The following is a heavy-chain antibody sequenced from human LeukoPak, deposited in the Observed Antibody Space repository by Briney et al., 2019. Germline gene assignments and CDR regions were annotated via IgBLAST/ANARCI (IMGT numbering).Heavy chain of an antibody. CDR3: ARDRPPPNIQWLAVNWFDP. CDR2: MIPILGIA. J-gene: IGHJ5*02. V-gene: IGHV1-69*04. CDR1: GGTFSSYA. D-gene: IGHD6-19*01. Sequence: GASVKVSCKASGGTFSSYAISWVRQAPGQGLEWMGRMIPILGIANYAQKFQGGVTITADKSTSTAYMELSSLSSEDTAVYYCARDRPPPNIQWLAVNWFDPWGQGTLVTVSS.